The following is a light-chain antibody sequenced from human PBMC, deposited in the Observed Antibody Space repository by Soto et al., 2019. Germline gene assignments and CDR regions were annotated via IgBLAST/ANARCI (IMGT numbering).Light chain of an antibody. J-gene: IGKJ1*01. CDR3: QKSSSTPTWT. CDR2: AAY. V-gene: IGKV1-39*01. Sequence: DLQMPQSPSSLYASVGDRVTITCRSSQSIVTYLNWYLQKPGKAPKLMIYAAYNLQSGVPSRFSGSVSGTDFTLTIRSLQTEDLATYVGQKSSSTPTWTGGQGTKVEIK. CDR1: QSIVTY.